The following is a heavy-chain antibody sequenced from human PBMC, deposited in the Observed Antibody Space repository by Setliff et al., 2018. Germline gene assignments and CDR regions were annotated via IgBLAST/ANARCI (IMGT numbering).Heavy chain of an antibody. CDR2: IKSEIAGGAT. Sequence: GGSLRLSCAASGFTFSEEWMSWVRQAPGKGLEWIGRIKSEIAGGATDYGAPVSGKFTIARDDSKDTLLLHMNNLKNEDTAVYYCTCASCDANCAGINWFDPWGQGTLVTVSS. V-gene: IGHV3-15*01. CDR3: TCASCDANCAGINWFDP. J-gene: IGHJ5*01. D-gene: IGHD2-21*02. CDR1: GFTFSEEW.